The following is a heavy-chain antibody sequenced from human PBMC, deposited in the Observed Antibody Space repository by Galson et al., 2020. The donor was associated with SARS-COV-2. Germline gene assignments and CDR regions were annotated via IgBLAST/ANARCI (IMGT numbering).Heavy chain of an antibody. CDR3: ARQQDGYGDYDILAY. V-gene: IGHV4-39*01. D-gene: IGHD5-12*01. Sequence: SETLSLTCPVSGGSISSSSYYWGWIRQPPGKGLEWIGSIYYSGNTYYNPSLKSRVTMSVDTSKNQFSVKLSSVTAADTAVYYCARQQDGYGDYDILAYWGQGALVTVSS. J-gene: IGHJ4*02. CDR2: IYYSGNT. CDR1: GGSISSSSYY.